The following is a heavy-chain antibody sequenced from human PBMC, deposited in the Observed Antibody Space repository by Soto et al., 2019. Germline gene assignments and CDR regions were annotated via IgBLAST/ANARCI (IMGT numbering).Heavy chain of an antibody. CDR3: ARDRLGVVPAAPDRVSYYGMDV. J-gene: IGHJ6*02. D-gene: IGHD2-2*01. CDR1: GYTFTSYA. Sequence: ASVKVSCKASGYTFTSYAMHWVRQAPGQRLEWMGWINAGNGNTKYSQKFQGRVTITRDTSASTAYMELSSLRSEDTAVYYCARDRLGVVPAAPDRVSYYGMDVWGQGTTVTVSS. CDR2: INAGNGNT. V-gene: IGHV1-3*01.